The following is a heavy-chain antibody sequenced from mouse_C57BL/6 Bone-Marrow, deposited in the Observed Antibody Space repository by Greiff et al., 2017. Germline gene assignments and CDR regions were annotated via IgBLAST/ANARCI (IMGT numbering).Heavy chain of an antibody. CDR2: IDPSDSYT. CDR1: GYTFTSYW. V-gene: IGHV1-69*01. CDR3: AREGWPSYYFDY. D-gene: IGHD2-3*01. Sequence: VQLQQPGAELVMPGASVKLSCKASGYTFTSYWMHWVKQRPGQGLEWLGGIDPSDSYTNYNQKFKGKSTLTVDKSSSTAYMQLSSLTSEDSAVYYCAREGWPSYYFDYWGQGTTLTVSS. J-gene: IGHJ2*01.